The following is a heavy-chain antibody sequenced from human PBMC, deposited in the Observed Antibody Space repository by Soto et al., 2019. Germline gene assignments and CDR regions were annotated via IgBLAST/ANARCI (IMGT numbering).Heavy chain of an antibody. CDR3: GGLEGLATISYYFDY. D-gene: IGHD3-9*01. CDR1: GGSVTSSIYY. CDR2: VYYSGST. Sequence: QLQLQQSGPGLVTPSSTLSITCTVSGGSVTSSIYYCGWFRQHQGKGLEWMGSVYYSGSTYYNPSLQRRVTISGYKSKNQFSLKLMSLYAADTAVYYCGGLEGLATISYYFDYLVQGALVTVSS. J-gene: IGHJ4*02. V-gene: IGHV4-39*01.